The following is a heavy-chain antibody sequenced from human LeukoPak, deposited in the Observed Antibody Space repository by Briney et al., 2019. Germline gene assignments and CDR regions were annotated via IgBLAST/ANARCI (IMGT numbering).Heavy chain of an antibody. J-gene: IGHJ4*02. V-gene: IGHV4-39*07. CDR1: GGSISSSSYY. Sequence: SETLSLTCTVSGGSISSSSYYWGWIRQPPGKGQEWIGSIYYSGSTYYNPSLKSRVTISVDTSKNQFSLKLSSVTAADTAVYYCACRSVATITFDYWAQGTLVTVSS. D-gene: IGHD5-12*01. CDR3: ACRSVATITFDY. CDR2: IYYSGST.